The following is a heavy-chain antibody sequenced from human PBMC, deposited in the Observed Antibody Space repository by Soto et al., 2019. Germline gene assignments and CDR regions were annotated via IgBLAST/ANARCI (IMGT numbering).Heavy chain of an antibody. CDR1: GFTYSSYG. D-gene: IGHD5-12*01. CDR3: ARDSAWLFDS. Sequence: QVQLVESGGGVVQPGRSLRLSCAVSGFTYSSYGMHWVRQAPGKGLEWVAVIWYDGSNKYYADSVQGRFIISRDDSKNTLSLQMNSLRAEDTAVYYCARDSAWLFDSWGQGTLVTVSS. CDR2: IWYDGSNK. V-gene: IGHV3-33*01. J-gene: IGHJ4*02.